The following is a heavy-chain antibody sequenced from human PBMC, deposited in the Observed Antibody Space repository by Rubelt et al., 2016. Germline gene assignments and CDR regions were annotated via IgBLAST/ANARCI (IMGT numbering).Heavy chain of an antibody. CDR3: ARVPSCTGRGDS. Sequence: QVQLVQSGAEVKKPGASVRVSCKVSGYTFTSSDINWVRQATGQGLEWMGWMNADRGKTGCAQKYQGRPTMNRKNSISTAYSELRSLGPEDTAVYYVARVPSCTGRGDSWGQGTLVTVSS. CDR1: GYTFTSSD. V-gene: IGHV1-8*01. CDR2: MNADRGKT. D-gene: IGHD1-14*01. J-gene: IGHJ4*02.